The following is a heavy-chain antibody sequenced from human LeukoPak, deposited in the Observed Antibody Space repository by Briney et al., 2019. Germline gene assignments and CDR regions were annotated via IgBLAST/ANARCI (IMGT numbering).Heavy chain of an antibody. CDR1: GGTFTSYA. Sequence: SVKVSCKASGGTFTSYAISWVRQAPGQGLEWMGGIIPIFGTANYAQKFQGRVTITTDKSTSTVYMELSSLRSEDTAVHYCARDDSRNWFDPWGQGTLVTVSS. V-gene: IGHV1-69*05. CDR3: ARDDSRNWFDP. J-gene: IGHJ5*02. CDR2: IIPIFGTA. D-gene: IGHD2-15*01.